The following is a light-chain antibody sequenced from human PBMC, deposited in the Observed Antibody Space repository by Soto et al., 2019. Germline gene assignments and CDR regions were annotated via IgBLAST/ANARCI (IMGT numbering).Light chain of an antibody. V-gene: IGLV1-44*01. J-gene: IGLJ2*01. Sequence: QSVLTQPPSASGTPGQRVTISCSGSSSNVGSNTVSWYQQLPGTAPKVLIYNDNRRPSGVPDRFSGSKSGTSASLVISGLQSEDEADYYCAAWDDSLNGPLFGGGTKVTVL. CDR2: NDN. CDR1: SSNVGSNT. CDR3: AAWDDSLNGPL.